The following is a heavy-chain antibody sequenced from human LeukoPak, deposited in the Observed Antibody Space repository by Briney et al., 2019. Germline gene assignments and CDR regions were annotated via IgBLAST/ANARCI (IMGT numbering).Heavy chain of an antibody. CDR1: GYTFTDYY. CDR3: ARDGAFDI. J-gene: IGHJ3*02. CDR2: INPNSGAT. Sequence: ASVKVSCKAAGYTFTDYYMHWVRQAPGQGLEWMGWINPNSGATNYAQKFQGRVTLTRDTSISTAYMELSRLTSDDTAVYYCARDGAFDIWGQGTMVTASS. V-gene: IGHV1-2*02.